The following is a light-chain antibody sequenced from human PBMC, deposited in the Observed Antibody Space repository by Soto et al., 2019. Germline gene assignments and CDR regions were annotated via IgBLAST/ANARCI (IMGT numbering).Light chain of an antibody. Sequence: EIVLTQSPGTLSFSPGESGTLSCRASQSLGTNFLAWFQQKPGQAPRLLIYGASTRATGIPDRFSGSGSGTDFTLTITRLEPEDSAVYYCQHYGGSPRTFGQGTKVQIK. J-gene: IGKJ1*01. CDR3: QHYGGSPRT. V-gene: IGKV3-20*01. CDR2: GAS. CDR1: QSLGTNF.